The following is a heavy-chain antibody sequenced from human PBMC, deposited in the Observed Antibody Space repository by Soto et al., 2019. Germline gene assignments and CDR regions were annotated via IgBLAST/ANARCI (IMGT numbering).Heavy chain of an antibody. V-gene: IGHV3-23*01. J-gene: IGHJ1*01. CDR3: AKDGLITSRQLEYFQH. D-gene: IGHD6-13*01. CDR1: GFTFSSYA. CDR2: ISGSGGST. Sequence: GGSLRLSCAASGFTFSSYAMSWVRQAPGKGLEWVSAISGSGGSTYYADSVKGRFTISRDNSKNTLYLQMNSLRAEDTAVYYCAKDGLITSRQLEYFQHWGQGTLVPSPQ.